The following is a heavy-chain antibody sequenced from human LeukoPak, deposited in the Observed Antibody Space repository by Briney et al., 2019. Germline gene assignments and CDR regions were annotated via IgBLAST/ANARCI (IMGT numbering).Heavy chain of an antibody. CDR2: ITGSSSSI. J-gene: IGHJ4*02. CDR1: GFSFSRYN. V-gene: IGHV3-48*01. CDR3: ATAGTPDY. Sequence: GGSLRLSCAASGFSFSRYNMNWVRQAPRKGLEWVAYITGSSSSIYYADSVKGRFTISRENAKNSLYLQMNSLRAEDTAVYYCATAGTPDYWGQGTLVTVSS. D-gene: IGHD1-1*01.